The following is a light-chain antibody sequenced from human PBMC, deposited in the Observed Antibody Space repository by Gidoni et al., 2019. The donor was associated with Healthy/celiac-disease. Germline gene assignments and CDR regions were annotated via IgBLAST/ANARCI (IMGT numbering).Light chain of an antibody. Sequence: SYDLTQPPSVSVSPGQTASITCSGDKLGDKYACWYQQKPGQSPVLVIYQDSKRPSGIPERFSGSNSGKTATLTISGTQAMDEADYYCQAWDSSTVVFGGGTKLTVL. J-gene: IGLJ2*01. CDR2: QDS. CDR1: KLGDKY. V-gene: IGLV3-1*01. CDR3: QAWDSSTVV.